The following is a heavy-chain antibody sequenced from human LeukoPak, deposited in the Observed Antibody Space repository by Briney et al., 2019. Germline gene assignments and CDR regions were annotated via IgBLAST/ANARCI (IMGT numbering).Heavy chain of an antibody. CDR3: ARAGIEDHYYGVDV. V-gene: IGHV4-59*01. Sequence: SETLSLTCSVSGGSISSYYWSWIRQPPGQGLEWIGYIYYGGSTIYNPSLKSRVTISVDTSKNQFSLKLRSVTAADTAVYYCARAGIEDHYYGVDVWGQGTTVTVSS. CDR2: IYYGGST. D-gene: IGHD2-15*01. J-gene: IGHJ6*02. CDR1: GGSISSYY.